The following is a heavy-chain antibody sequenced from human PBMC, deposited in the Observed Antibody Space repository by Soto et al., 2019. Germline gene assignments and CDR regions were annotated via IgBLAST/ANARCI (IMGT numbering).Heavy chain of an antibody. D-gene: IGHD2-15*01. CDR3: ARHTPAISISDH. CDR1: GGSISSSSYY. CDR2: IYYSGGT. Sequence: QLQLQESGPGLVKPSETLSLTCTVSGGSISSSSYYWGWIRQPPGKGLEWIGSIYYSGGTYYNPSLKGRVTISVDTSKNQFSLKLSSVTAADTAVYYCARHTPAISISDHWGQGTLVTVSS. J-gene: IGHJ4*02. V-gene: IGHV4-39*01.